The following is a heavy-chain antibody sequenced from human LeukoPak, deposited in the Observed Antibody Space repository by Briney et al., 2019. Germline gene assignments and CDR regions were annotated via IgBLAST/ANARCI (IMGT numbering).Heavy chain of an antibody. CDR1: GGSISSGSYY. Sequence: SQTLSLTCTVSGGSISSGSYYWSWIRQPAGKGLEWIGRIYSSGSTNYNPSLKSRVTISVDTSKNQFSLKLSSVTAADTAVYYCARYQGEKSAYYDILTGYYAFDIWGQGTMVTVSS. J-gene: IGHJ3*02. D-gene: IGHD3-9*01. CDR3: ARYQGEKSAYYDILTGYYAFDI. CDR2: IYSSGST. V-gene: IGHV4-61*02.